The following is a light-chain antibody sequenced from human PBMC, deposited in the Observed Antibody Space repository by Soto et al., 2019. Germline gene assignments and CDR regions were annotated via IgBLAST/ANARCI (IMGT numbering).Light chain of an antibody. CDR2: GAF. CDR3: QQRNIWPPVT. V-gene: IGKV3-11*01. CDR1: QTFIHNY. Sequence: EIVLTQSPCTLSLSPGERATLSCGASQTFIHNYLAWHQQKPGQAPRLVIYGAFNRATGIPARFSGSGSAADFTPAISSLEPEDFAVYYCQQRNIWPPVTFGQGTRLEIK. J-gene: IGKJ5*01.